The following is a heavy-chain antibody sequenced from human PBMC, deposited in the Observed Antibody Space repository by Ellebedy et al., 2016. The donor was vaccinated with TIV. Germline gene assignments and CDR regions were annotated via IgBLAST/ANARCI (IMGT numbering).Heavy chain of an antibody. Sequence: GGSLRLXXKGSGYSFTSYWIGWVRQMPGKGLEWMGIIYPGDSDTRYSPSFQGQVTISADKSISTAYLQWSSLKASDTAMYYCARHAMRWDGFDPWGQGTLVTVSS. CDR1: GYSFTSYW. CDR3: ARHAMRWDGFDP. D-gene: IGHD5-24*01. J-gene: IGHJ5*02. CDR2: IYPGDSDT. V-gene: IGHV5-51*01.